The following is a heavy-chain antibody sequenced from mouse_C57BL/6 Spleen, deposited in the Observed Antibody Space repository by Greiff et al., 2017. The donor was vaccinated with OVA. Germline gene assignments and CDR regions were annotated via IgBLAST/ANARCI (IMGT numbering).Heavy chain of an antibody. J-gene: IGHJ4*01. V-gene: IGHV1-52*01. CDR1: GYTFTSYW. Sequence: VQLQQPGAELVRPGSSVKLSCKASGYTFTSYWMHWVKQRPIQGLEWIGNIDPSDSETHYNQKFKDKATLTVDKSSSTAYMQLSSLTSEDSAVYYCARGAYSNSYYYAMDYWGQGTSVTVSS. CDR2: IDPSDSET. D-gene: IGHD2-5*01. CDR3: ARGAYSNSYYYAMDY.